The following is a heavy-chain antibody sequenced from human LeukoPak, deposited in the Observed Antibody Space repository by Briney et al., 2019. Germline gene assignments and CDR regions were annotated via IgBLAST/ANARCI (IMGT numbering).Heavy chain of an antibody. CDR3: AHRRGAFDI. CDR2: IYWNDDK. J-gene: IGHJ3*02. CDR1: GLSLSTSGVG. Sequence: SGPTLGKPTQALTLTCTFSGLSLSTSGVGVGWIRQPPGKALEWLALIYWNDDKRYSPSLKSRLTITKDTSKNQVVLTMTHMDPVDTATYYCAHRRGAFDIWGQGTMVTVSS. V-gene: IGHV2-5*01. D-gene: IGHD3-16*01.